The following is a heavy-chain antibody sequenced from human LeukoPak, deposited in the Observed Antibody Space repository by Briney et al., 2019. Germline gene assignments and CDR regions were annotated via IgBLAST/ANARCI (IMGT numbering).Heavy chain of an antibody. J-gene: IGHJ3*02. D-gene: IGHD3-10*01. CDR1: GFTFSSYS. CDR3: ARDSGLDAFDI. Sequence: PGGSLRLSCAASGFTFSSYSMNWVRQAPGKGLEWVSSISGSSSYIYYADSVKGRFTISRDNAKNSLYLQMNSLRAEDTAVYYCARDSGLDAFDIWGQGTMVTVSS. V-gene: IGHV3-21*01. CDR2: ISGSSSYI.